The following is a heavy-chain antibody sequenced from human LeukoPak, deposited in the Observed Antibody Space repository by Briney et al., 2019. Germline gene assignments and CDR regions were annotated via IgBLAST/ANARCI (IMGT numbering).Heavy chain of an antibody. D-gene: IGHD3-3*02. CDR1: GFTFSSYA. CDR3: AKEGRIFGVVAGYYFDY. Sequence: GGSLRLSCAASGFTFSSYAMSWVRQAPGKRLEWVSAISGSGGSTYYADSVKGRFTISRDNSKNTLYLQMNSLRVEDTAVYYCAKEGRIFGVVAGYYFDYWGQGTLVTVSS. CDR2: ISGSGGST. V-gene: IGHV3-23*01. J-gene: IGHJ4*02.